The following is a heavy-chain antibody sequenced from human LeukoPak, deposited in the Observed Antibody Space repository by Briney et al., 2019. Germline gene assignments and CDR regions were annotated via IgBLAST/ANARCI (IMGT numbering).Heavy chain of an antibody. V-gene: IGHV4-34*01. Sequence: SETLSLTCPVYGGSFSDYYWTWIRQSPGKGLEWIGEINHSGSPNFNPSLTSRVTTSLDTSKKQFSLKLSSVTAADTAVYYCVRHYYYGSFSRMAVWGKGITVTVTS. CDR1: GGSFSDYY. CDR3: VRHYYYGSFSRMAV. D-gene: IGHD3-10*01. J-gene: IGHJ6*04. CDR2: INHSGSP.